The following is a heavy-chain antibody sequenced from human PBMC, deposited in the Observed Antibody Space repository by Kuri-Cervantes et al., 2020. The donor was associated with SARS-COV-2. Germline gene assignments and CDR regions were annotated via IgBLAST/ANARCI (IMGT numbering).Heavy chain of an antibody. CDR1: GFTFSSYE. D-gene: IGHD1-26*01. CDR2: ISSSGSTI. CDR3: ASSIASGAFDI. J-gene: IGHJ3*02. Sequence: GESLKISCAASGFTFSSYEMNWVRQAPGKGLEWVSYISSSGSTIYYADSVKGRFTITRDNAKNSLYLQMNSLRAEDTAVYYCASSIASGAFDIWGQGTMVTVSS. V-gene: IGHV3-48*03.